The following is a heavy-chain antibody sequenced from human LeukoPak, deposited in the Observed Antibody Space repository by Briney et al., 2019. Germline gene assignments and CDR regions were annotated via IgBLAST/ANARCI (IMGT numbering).Heavy chain of an antibody. J-gene: IGHJ4*02. D-gene: IGHD2-2*01. CDR2: IWYDGSNK. V-gene: IGHV3-33*06. CDR3: AKDFFDSSSCYYFDY. Sequence: GRSLRLSCAASGFTFSSYGMHWVRQAPGKGLEWVAVIWYDGSNKYYADSVKGRFTISRDNSKNTLYLQMNSLGAVDTAVYYCAKDFFDSSSCYYFDYWGQGTLVTVSS. CDR1: GFTFSSYG.